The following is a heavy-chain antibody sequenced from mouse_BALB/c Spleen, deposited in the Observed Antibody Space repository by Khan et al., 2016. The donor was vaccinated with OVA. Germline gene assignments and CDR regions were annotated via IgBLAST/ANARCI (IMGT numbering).Heavy chain of an antibody. CDR3: VRGRSY. Sequence: EVQLQESRPGLVKPSQSLSLTCTVTGYSITSDYAWNWIRQFPGNRLEWMGYINYSGSTSKKPSLKSRMSITRDTSKNQIFLQLNSVTTEDTATYYCVRGRSYWGQGTLVTVSA. CDR1: GYSITSDYA. J-gene: IGHJ3*01. CDR2: INYSGST. V-gene: IGHV3-2*02.